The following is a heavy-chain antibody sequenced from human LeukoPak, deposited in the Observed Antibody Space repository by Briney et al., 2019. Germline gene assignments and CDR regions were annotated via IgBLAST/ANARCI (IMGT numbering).Heavy chain of an antibody. V-gene: IGHV3-30*18. CDR3: AKPDFSGGDSQRPRFFDY. J-gene: IGHJ4*02. D-gene: IGHD2-21*02. Sequence: GRSLRLSCAASGFTFSSYGMHWVRQAPGKGLEWVAVISYDGSNQYYADSVKGRFTISRDNSKNTLYLQMNSLRAEDTAVYYCAKPDFSGGDSQRPRFFDYWGQGTLVTVSS. CDR1: GFTFSSYG. CDR2: ISYDGSNQ.